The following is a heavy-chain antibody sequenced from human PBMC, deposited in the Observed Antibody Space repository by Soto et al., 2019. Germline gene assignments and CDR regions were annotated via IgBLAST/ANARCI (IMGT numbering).Heavy chain of an antibody. CDR2: IYTSGST. D-gene: IGHD5-12*01. V-gene: IGHV4-4*07. CDR1: GGSISSYY. Sequence: QVQLQESGPGLVKPSETLSLTCIVSGGSISSYYLNWIRQPAGKGLEWIGRIYTSGSTNYNPSLKSRVTMSVDTSKNDFSLQLRSVTAVDSAVYYCARDLGIVTTIEGWFDPWGQGTLVTVSS. CDR3: ARDLGIVTTIEGWFDP. J-gene: IGHJ5*02.